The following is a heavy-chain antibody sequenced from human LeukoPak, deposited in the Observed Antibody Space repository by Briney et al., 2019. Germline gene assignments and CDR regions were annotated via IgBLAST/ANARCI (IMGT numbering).Heavy chain of an antibody. CDR1: GFTFSSYA. CDR2: ISYDGSNK. J-gene: IGHJ4*02. CDR3: ARDLSGIAGYTYGRGIDY. V-gene: IGHV3-30*04. D-gene: IGHD5-18*01. Sequence: GGSLRLSCAASGFTFSSYAMHWVRQAPGKGLEWVAVISYDGSNKYYADSVKGRFTISRDNSKNTLYLQMNSLRAEDTAVYYCARDLSGIAGYTYGRGIDYWGQGTLVTVSS.